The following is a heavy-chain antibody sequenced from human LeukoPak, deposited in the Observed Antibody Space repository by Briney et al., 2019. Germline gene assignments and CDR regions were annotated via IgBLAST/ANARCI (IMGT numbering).Heavy chain of an antibody. D-gene: IGHD6-13*01. J-gene: IGHJ4*02. V-gene: IGHV3-33*01. CDR3: VRGVGVSRFNYLDS. CDR1: GFTFSSYG. CDR2: IWYDASNK. Sequence: GGSLRLTCAASGFTFSSYGMHWVRQAPGKGLEWVAVIWYDASNKYYADSVKGRFTISRDNSKNTLYLQMNSLRDDDTAVYYCVRGVGVSRFNYLDSWGQGTLVIVSS.